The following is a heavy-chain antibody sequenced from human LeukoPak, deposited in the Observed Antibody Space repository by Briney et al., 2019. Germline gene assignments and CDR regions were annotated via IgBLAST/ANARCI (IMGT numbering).Heavy chain of an antibody. V-gene: IGHV1-46*01. D-gene: IGHD3-22*01. J-gene: IGHJ3*02. CDR1: GYTFTSYY. Sequence: ASVKVSCKASGYTFTSYYMHWVRQAPGQGLEWMGIINPSGGSTSYAQKFQGRVTMTRDTSTSTVYMELSSLRSEDTAVYYCARESREDYYDSSGHYDAFDIWGQGTMVTVSS. CDR2: INPSGGST. CDR3: ARESREDYYDSSGHYDAFDI.